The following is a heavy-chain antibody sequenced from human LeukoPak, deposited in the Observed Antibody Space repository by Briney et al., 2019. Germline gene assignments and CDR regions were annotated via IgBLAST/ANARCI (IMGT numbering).Heavy chain of an antibody. V-gene: IGHV3-30*18. D-gene: IGHD6-13*01. CDR3: AKGDKQLVFNRNKGGFDP. Sequence: GGSLRLSCAASGFTFSSYGMHWVRQAPGKGLEWVAVISYDGSKKYYADSVKGRFTISRDNSKNALYLQMNSLRTEDTAVYYCAKGDKQLVFNRNKGGFDPWGQGTLVTVSS. CDR2: ISYDGSKK. CDR1: GFTFSSYG. J-gene: IGHJ5*02.